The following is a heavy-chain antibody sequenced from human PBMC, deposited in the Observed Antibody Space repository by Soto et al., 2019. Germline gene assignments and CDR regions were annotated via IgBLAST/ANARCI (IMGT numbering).Heavy chain of an antibody. CDR2: ISYDGSNK. V-gene: IGHV3-30-3*01. J-gene: IGHJ4*02. CDR3: ARGFGSSGWYL. D-gene: IGHD6-19*01. Sequence: HPGGSLRLSCAASGFTFSSYAMHWVRQAPGKGLEWVAVISYDGSNKYYADSVKGRFTISRDNSKNTLYLQMNSLRAEDTAVYYCARGFGSSGWYLWGQGTLVTVSS. CDR1: GFTFSSYA.